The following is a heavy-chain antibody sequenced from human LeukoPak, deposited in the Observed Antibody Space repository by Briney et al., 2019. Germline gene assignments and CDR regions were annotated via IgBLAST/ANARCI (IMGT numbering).Heavy chain of an antibody. CDR1: GYSFTSYW. CDR2: IYPGDSDT. CDR3: ARRATYYDFWSGFSNYNMDV. V-gene: IGHV5-51*01. D-gene: IGHD3-3*01. J-gene: IGHJ6*03. Sequence: GESLKISCKGSGYSFTSYWIGWVRQMPGKGLEWMGIIYPGDSDTRYSPSFQGQVTISADKSISTAYLQWSSLKASDTAMYYCARRATYYDFWSGFSNYNMDVWGKGTTVTVPS.